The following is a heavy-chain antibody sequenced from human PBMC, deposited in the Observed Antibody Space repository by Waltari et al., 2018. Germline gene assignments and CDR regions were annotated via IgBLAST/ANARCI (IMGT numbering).Heavy chain of an antibody. CDR2: INHSGST. CDR3: ARGRRAGGYCSSTSCYVGYFDY. J-gene: IGHJ4*02. V-gene: IGHV4-34*01. D-gene: IGHD2-2*01. Sequence: QVQLQQWGAGLLKPSETLSLTCAVYGGSFSGYYWSWIRQPPGKGLEWIGEINHSGSTNYNPSLKSRVTISVDTSKNQFSLKLSSVTAADTAVYYCARGRRAGGYCSSTSCYVGYFDYWGQGTLVTVSS. CDR1: GGSFSGYY.